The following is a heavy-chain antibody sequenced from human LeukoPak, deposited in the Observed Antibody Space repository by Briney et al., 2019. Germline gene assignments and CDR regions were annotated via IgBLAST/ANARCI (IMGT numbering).Heavy chain of an antibody. J-gene: IGHJ4*02. Sequence: GGSLRLSCAASGFTFSSYWMHWVRQAPGKGLVWVSRINGDGSSTAYADSVKGRFTISRDNAKNTLYLQMNSLTAEDTAVYYCARDKERAFDSSSWYYFDYWGQGTLVTVSS. V-gene: IGHV3-74*01. CDR1: GFTFSSYW. D-gene: IGHD6-13*01. CDR2: INGDGSST. CDR3: ARDKERAFDSSSWYYFDY.